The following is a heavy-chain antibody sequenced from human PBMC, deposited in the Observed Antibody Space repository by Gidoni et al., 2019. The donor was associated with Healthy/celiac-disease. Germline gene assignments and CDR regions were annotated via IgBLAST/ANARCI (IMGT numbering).Heavy chain of an antibody. CDR1: GFTVSSNY. Sequence: EVQLVESGGGLVQPGGSLRLSCAASGFTVSSNYMSWVRQAPGKGLEWVSVIYSGGSTYYADSVKGRFTISRDNSKNTLYLQMNSLRAEDTAVYYCARQTYYYDSSGYPGDAFDIWGQGTMVTVSS. J-gene: IGHJ3*02. CDR3: ARQTYYYDSSGYPGDAFDI. CDR2: IYSGGST. V-gene: IGHV3-66*02. D-gene: IGHD3-22*01.